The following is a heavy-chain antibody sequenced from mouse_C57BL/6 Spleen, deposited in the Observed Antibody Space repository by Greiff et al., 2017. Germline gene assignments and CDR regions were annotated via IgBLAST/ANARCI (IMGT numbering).Heavy chain of an antibody. J-gene: IGHJ3*01. CDR2: INPYNGGT. D-gene: IGHD1-1*01. V-gene: IGHV1-19*01. CDR3: ARDYGSSYAGAWFAY. CDR1: GYTFTDYY. Sequence: EVQLQQSGPVLVKPGASVKMSCKASGYTFTDYYMNWVKQSHGKSLEWIGVINPYNGGTSYNQKFKGKATLTVDKSSSTAYMELNSLTSEDSAVYYCARDYGSSYAGAWFAYWGQGTLVTVSA.